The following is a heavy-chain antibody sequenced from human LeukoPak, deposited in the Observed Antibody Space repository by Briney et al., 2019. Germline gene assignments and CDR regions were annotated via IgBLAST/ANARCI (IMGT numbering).Heavy chain of an antibody. CDR3: ARATGTILNYYYYYGMDV. CDR2: IIPIFGTA. V-gene: IGHV1-69*13. D-gene: IGHD1-7*01. J-gene: IGHJ6*02. Sequence: ASVKVSCKDSGGTFSSYAISWVRQAPGQGLEWMGGIIPIFGTANYAQKFQGRVTITADESTSTAYMELSSLRSEDTAVYYCARATGTILNYYYYYGMDVWGQGTTVTVSS. CDR1: GGTFSSYA.